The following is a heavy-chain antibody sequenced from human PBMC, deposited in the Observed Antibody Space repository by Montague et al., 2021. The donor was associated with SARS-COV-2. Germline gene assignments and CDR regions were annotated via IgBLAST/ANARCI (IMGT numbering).Heavy chain of an antibody. Sequence: SLRLSCAASGFTFSKYSMNWVRQAPGKGLEWVSSISTSSLYIYYAASVKGRFTISRANAKNSLFLQMDSLRAEDTAVYYCARALSASYSVGGDSFDIWGQDTMVTVSS. D-gene: IGHD5/OR15-5a*01. J-gene: IGHJ3*02. V-gene: IGHV3-21*01. CDR1: GFTFSKYS. CDR2: ISTSSLYI. CDR3: ARALSASYSVGGDSFDI.